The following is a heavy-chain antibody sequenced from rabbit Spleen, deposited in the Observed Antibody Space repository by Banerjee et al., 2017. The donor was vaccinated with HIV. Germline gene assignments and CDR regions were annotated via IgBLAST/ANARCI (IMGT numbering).Heavy chain of an antibody. Sequence: QEQLVEYGGDLVQPEGSLTLTCTASGFSFSNNYWTYWICWVRQAPGKGLEWIACIYAGIDATYKASWAKGRFTISKTSSTTVTLQMTTLTAADTATYFCARGLGGGDGFHLWGPGTLVTVS. CDR2: IYAGIDAT. CDR1: GFSFSNNYW. V-gene: IGHV1S45*01. J-gene: IGHJ4*01. CDR3: ARGLGGGDGFHL. D-gene: IGHD2-1*01.